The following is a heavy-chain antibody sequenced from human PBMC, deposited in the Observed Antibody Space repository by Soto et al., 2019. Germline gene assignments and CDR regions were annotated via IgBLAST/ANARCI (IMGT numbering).Heavy chain of an antibody. Sequence: EVQLVESGGGLVQPGGSLRLSCAASGFTVRSNYMSWVRQAAGKGLEWVSVIYSSGRTYYADSVKGRFTISRDNSKNTLYLQMNSLRAEDTAVYYCARECRGYCSSGSCYAVYYYYVDVWGKGTTVTVSS. CDR2: IYSSGRT. CDR3: ARECRGYCSSGSCYAVYYYYVDV. J-gene: IGHJ6*03. CDR1: GFTVRSNY. D-gene: IGHD2-15*01. V-gene: IGHV3-66*01.